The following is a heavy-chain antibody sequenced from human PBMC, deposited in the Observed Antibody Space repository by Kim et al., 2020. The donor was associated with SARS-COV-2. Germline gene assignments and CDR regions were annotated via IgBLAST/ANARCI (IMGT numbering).Heavy chain of an antibody. CDR2: INHSGST. CDR1: GGSFSGYY. Sequence: SETLSLTCAVYGGSFSGYYWSWIRQPPGKGLEWIGEINHSGSTNYNPSLKSRVTISVDTSKNQFSLKLSSVTAADTAVYYCARAVYYYGMDVWGQGTTVTVSS. J-gene: IGHJ6*02. V-gene: IGHV4-34*01. CDR3: ARAVYYYGMDV.